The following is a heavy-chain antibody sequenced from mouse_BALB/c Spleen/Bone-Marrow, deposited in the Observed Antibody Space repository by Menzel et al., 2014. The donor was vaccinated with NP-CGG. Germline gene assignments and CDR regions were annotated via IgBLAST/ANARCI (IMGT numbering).Heavy chain of an antibody. V-gene: IGHV1-15*01. CDR1: GYTFTDYE. CDR3: TRSGDYGYDDAFLDY. Sequence: QSGADLVRPGASVTLSCKASGYTFTDYEMHWVKQTPVHGLEWIGAIDPETGGTAYNQKFKGKATLTADKSSSTAYMELRSLTSEDSAVYYCTRSGDYGYDDAFLDYWGQGTTLTVSS. CDR2: IDPETGGT. J-gene: IGHJ2*01. D-gene: IGHD2-2*01.